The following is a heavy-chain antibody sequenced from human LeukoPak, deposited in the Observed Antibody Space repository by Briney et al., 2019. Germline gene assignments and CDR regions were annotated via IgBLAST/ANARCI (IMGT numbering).Heavy chain of an antibody. CDR1: GFTFSSYA. V-gene: IGHV3-30*04. CDR2: ISYDGSNK. J-gene: IGHJ4*02. D-gene: IGHD6-13*01. Sequence: GGSLRLSCAATGFTFSSYAMHGVRQAPGKGLEWVAVISYDGSNKYYADSVKGRFTISRDNSKNTLYLQMNSQRAEDTAVYYCARDGSSSSSFIDYWGQGTLVTVPS. CDR3: ARDGSSSSSFIDY.